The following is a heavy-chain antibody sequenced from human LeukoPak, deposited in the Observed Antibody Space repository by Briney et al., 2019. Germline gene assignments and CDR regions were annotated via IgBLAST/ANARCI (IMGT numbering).Heavy chain of an antibody. V-gene: IGHV4-34*01. CDR3: ARNYYDSSGYLPFDY. CDR2: INHSGST. Sequence: SETLSLTCAVYGGSYSGYYWSWIRQPPGKGLEWIGEINHSGSTNYNPSLKSRVTISVDTSKNQFSLKLSSVTAADTAVYYCARNYYDSSGYLPFDYWGQGTLVTVSA. J-gene: IGHJ4*02. CDR1: GGSYSGYY. D-gene: IGHD3-22*01.